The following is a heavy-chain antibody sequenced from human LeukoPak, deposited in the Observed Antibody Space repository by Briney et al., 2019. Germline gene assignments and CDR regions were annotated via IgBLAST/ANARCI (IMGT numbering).Heavy chain of an antibody. V-gene: IGHV4-4*02. CDR1: GGSISSSNW. J-gene: IGHJ4*02. CDR3: ARSAGYSSGWMNY. D-gene: IGHD6-19*01. CDR2: IYHSGST. Sequence: SGTLSLTCAVSGGSISSSNWWSWVRQPPGKGLEWIGEIYHSGSTNYNPSLKSRVTISVDKSKNQFSLRLSSVTAADTAVYYCARSAGYSSGWMNYWGQGTLVTVSS.